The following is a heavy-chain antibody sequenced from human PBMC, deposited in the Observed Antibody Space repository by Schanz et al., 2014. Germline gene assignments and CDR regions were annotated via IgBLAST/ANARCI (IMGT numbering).Heavy chain of an antibody. CDR3: AKVDRTRYYAMDV. CDR1: GGTFSSST. D-gene: IGHD3-9*01. Sequence: QVQLVQSGGEVKKPWASATVSCKASGGTFSSSTLTWVRQAPGQGLEWMGRIIPILDKTNYAQKFQGRVTMTADKSTSTVYMEVSGLRSEDTAVYYCAKVDRTRYYAMDVWGQGTTVTVSS. V-gene: IGHV1-69*04. CDR2: IIPILDKT. J-gene: IGHJ6*02.